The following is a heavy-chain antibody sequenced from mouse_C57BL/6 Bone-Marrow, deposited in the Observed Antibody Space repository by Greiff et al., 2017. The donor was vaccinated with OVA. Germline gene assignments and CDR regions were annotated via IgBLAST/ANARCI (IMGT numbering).Heavy chain of an antibody. J-gene: IGHJ3*01. CDR3: ARHRGNYYGSSYEAGFAY. CDR1: GFTFSSHG. D-gene: IGHD1-1*01. Sequence: EVQRVESGGDLVKPGGFLKLSCAASGFTFSSHGMSWVRQTPDKRLEWVATISSGGSYTYYPDSVKGRFTISRDNAKNTLYLQMSSLKSDDTAVYYCARHRGNYYGSSYEAGFAYWGQGTLVTVSA. CDR2: ISSGGSYT. V-gene: IGHV5-6*01.